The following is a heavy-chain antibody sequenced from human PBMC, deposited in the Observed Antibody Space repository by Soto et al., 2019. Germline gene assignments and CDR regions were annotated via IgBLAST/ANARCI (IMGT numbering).Heavy chain of an antibody. CDR1: GFSFSSAW. CDR2: IKSKVHGETT. V-gene: IGHV3-15*07. Sequence: EAQLVEYGGGLVKPGGSLRLSCAASGFSFSSAWMIWVRQAPGKGLEWVGRIKSKVHGETTDYAAPVKGRFTISRDDSKNTVFLQMNSLETEDTAVYYCTTGVDGYNPFDYWGQGTLVTVSS. CDR3: TTGVDGYNPFDY. D-gene: IGHD5-12*01. J-gene: IGHJ4*02.